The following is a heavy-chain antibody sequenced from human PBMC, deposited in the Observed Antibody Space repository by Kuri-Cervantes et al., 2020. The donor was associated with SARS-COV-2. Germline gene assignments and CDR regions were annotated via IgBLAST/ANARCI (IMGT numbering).Heavy chain of an antibody. D-gene: IGHD6-6*01. V-gene: IGHV4-39*02. Sequence: GSLRLSCTVSGGSISEGTTYYWAWIRQPPGKGLEWIGSIYSGGTTYYDPSLKSRVTISVDTSKNQFSLNLTSVTAADTAVYYCARDRGGVLHIAARSGYFDYWGQGTLVTVSS. CDR2: IYSGGTT. J-gene: IGHJ4*02. CDR1: GGSISEGTTYY. CDR3: ARDRGGVLHIAARSGYFDY.